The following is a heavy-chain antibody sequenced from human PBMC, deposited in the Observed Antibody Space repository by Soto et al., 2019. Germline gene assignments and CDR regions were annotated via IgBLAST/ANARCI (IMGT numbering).Heavy chain of an antibody. CDR1: GGSINTDSW. V-gene: IGHV4-4*02. D-gene: IGHD6-6*01. CDR3: ASREEARPF. Sequence: QVQLQESGPGLVSPLGTLSLTCAVSGGSINTDSWWTWVRQPPGKGLEWLGEIHRSRGTNYNSSLKSRVTLSIDRSTNHFSLRLYSVTAADTAVYYCASREEARPFWGQGTLVTVSS. J-gene: IGHJ4*02. CDR2: IHRSRGT.